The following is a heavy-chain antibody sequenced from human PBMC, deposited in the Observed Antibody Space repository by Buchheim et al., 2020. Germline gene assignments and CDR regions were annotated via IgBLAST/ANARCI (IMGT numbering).Heavy chain of an antibody. V-gene: IGHV1-18*04. CDR3: AREGEMATIPTRAYYMDV. D-gene: IGHD5-24*01. J-gene: IGHJ6*03. CDR2: ISAYNANT. Sequence: QVQLVQSGAEVKKPGASVKVSCKASGYTFTGYYMHWVRQAPGQGLEWMGWISAYNANTNYAQKLQGRVTMTTDTSTSTAYMELRSLRSDDTAVYYCAREGEMATIPTRAYYMDVWGKGTT. CDR1: GYTFTGYY.